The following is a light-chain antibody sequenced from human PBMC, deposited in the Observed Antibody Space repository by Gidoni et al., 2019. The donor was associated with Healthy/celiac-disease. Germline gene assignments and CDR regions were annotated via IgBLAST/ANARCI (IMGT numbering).Light chain of an antibody. J-gene: IGLJ3*02. CDR3: AAWDDSLNGWV. CDR1: SSNIGSNT. V-gene: IGLV1-44*01. CDR2: SNN. Sequence: QSVLTQPPSASATPGQRVTISCSGSSSNIGSNTVTWYQQLPGTAPKLLIYSNNQRPSGVPDRFSGSKSGTSASLAISGLQSEDEDDYYCAAWDDSLNGWVFGGGTKLTVI.